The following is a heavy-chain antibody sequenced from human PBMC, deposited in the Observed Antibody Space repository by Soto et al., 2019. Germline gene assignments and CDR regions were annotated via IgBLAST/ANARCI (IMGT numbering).Heavy chain of an antibody. CDR3: ARDKQWLKYYYYYYGMDV. CDR1: GGSFSGYY. D-gene: IGHD6-19*01. J-gene: IGHJ6*02. CDR2: INHSGST. V-gene: IGHV4-34*01. Sequence: SETLSLTCAVYGGSFSGYYWSWIRQPPGKGLEWIGEINHSGSTNYNPSLKSRVTISVDTSKNQFSLKLSSVTAADTAVYYCARDKQWLKYYYYYYGMDVWGQGTTVTVSS.